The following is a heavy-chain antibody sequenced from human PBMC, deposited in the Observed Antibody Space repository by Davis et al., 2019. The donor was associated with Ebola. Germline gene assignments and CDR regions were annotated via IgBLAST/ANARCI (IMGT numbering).Heavy chain of an antibody. D-gene: IGHD2-2*01. V-gene: IGHV3-7*03. CDR3: ARASNYARDY. CDR1: GFTFSNYW. CDR2: IEEDGSEK. J-gene: IGHJ4*02. Sequence: GESLKISCAASGFTFSNYWMSWVRQAPGKGLEWVANIEEDGSEKYYVDSVKGRFTISRDNAKNSLYLQMNSLRAEDTAVFYCARASNYARDYWGQGTLVTVSS.